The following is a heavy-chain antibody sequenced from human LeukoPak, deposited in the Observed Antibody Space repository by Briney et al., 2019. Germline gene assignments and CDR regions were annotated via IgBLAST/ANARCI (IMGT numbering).Heavy chain of an antibody. J-gene: IGHJ4*02. CDR3: ASLASEWELPEVDY. Sequence: GGSLRLSCAASGFTFSSYAMNWVRQAPGTGLEWVSYISPSSTLIYYADSVKGRFTISRDNAKKSLLLQMNSLRAEDTAVYYCASLASEWELPEVDYWGLGTLVTVSS. D-gene: IGHD1-26*01. CDR2: ISPSSTLI. V-gene: IGHV3-48*01. CDR1: GFTFSSYA.